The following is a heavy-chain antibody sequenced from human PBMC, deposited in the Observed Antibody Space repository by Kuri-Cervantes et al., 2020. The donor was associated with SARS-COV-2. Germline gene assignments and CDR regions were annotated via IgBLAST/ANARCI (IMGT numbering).Heavy chain of an antibody. J-gene: IGHJ4*02. CDR2: IGTAGDA. Sequence: GESLKISCAACGFTFSSYDMHWVRQATGKGLEWVSAIGTAGDAYYPGSVKGQFTISRENAKNSLYLQMNSLRAGDTAVYYCARDRIYSSSSGRFDYWGQGTLVTVSS. CDR3: ARDRIYSSSSGRFDY. V-gene: IGHV3-13*03. D-gene: IGHD6-6*01. CDR1: GFTFSSYD.